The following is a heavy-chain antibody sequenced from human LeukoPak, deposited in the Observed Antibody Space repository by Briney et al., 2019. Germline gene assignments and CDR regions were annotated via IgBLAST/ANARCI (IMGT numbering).Heavy chain of an antibody. CDR3: ASALKRGSAGTLIDY. CDR2: MNPNSGNT. Sequence: GASVKVSCKASGGTFSSYAINWVRQATGQGLEWMGWMNPNSGNTGYAQKFQDRVTMTRNTSISTAYMELSSLESEDTAVYYCASALKRGSAGTLIDYWGQGTLVTVSS. V-gene: IGHV1-8*02. D-gene: IGHD6-13*01. CDR1: GGTFSSYA. J-gene: IGHJ4*02.